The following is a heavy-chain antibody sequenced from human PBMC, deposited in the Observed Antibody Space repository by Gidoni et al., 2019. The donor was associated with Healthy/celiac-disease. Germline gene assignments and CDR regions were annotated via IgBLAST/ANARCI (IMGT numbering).Heavy chain of an antibody. CDR1: GGSFSGYY. Sequence: QVQLQQWGAGLLKPSETLSITCAVYGGSFSGYYWSWIRQPPGKGLEWIGEINHSGSTNYNPSLKSRVTISVDTSKNQFSLKLSSVTAADTAVYYCARAVGYGSGSYSIRYFDLWGRGTLVTVSS. CDR2: INHSGST. CDR3: ARAVGYGSGSYSIRYFDL. J-gene: IGHJ2*01. D-gene: IGHD3-10*01. V-gene: IGHV4-34*01.